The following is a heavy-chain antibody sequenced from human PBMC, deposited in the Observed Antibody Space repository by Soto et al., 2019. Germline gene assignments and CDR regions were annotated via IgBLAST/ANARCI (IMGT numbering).Heavy chain of an antibody. V-gene: IGHV1-2*04. CDR2: INPNSGGT. D-gene: IGHD2-2*01. CDR3: ARGEGYCSSTSCYGPCDY. CDR1: GYTFTGYY. J-gene: IGHJ4*02. Sequence: ASVKVSCKASGYTFTGYYMHWVRQAPGQGLEWMGWINPNSGGTNYAQKFQGWVTMTRDTSISTAYMELSRLRSDETAVYYCARGEGYCSSTSCYGPCDYWGQGTLVTVSS.